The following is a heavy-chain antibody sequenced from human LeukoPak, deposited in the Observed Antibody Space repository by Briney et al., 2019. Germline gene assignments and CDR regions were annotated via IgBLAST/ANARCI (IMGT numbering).Heavy chain of an antibody. D-gene: IGHD3-22*01. CDR3: ARGNVSRRYYDSSAYLDWFDP. V-gene: IGHV1-46*01. CDR2: INPSGGST. J-gene: IGHJ5*02. Sequence: GAWVEVSCSTSGYTFTSYNIHWVRQAPGQGLEWMGVINPSGGSTNYAQKFQGRVTMTGDTSTSTVYMELSSLRSEDTAVYYCARGNVSRRYYDSSAYLDWFDPWGQGTLVTVST. CDR1: GYTFTSYN.